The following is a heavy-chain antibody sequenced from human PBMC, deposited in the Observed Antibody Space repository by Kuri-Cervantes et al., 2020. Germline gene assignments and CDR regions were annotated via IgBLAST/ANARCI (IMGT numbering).Heavy chain of an antibody. CDR3: ARGAVLDFWSGHYVNWFDP. V-gene: IGHV1-8*01. CDR1: EYTFTSYN. Sequence: ASVKVSCKAFEYTFTSYNIHWVRQATGQGLEWMGWMNPNSGNRVSAQKFQGRLSMTRNTSISTAYMELSSLTSEDTAVYFCARGAVLDFWSGHYVNWFDPWCQGTLVTVSS. D-gene: IGHD3-3*01. CDR2: MNPNSGNR. J-gene: IGHJ5*02.